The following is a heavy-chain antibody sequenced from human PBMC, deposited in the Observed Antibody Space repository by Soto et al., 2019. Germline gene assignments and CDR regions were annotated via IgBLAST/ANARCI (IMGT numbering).Heavy chain of an antibody. CDR3: ASRATVTTLLEDYYYMDV. D-gene: IGHD4-4*01. CDR1: GGTFSSYT. Sequence: ASVKVSCKASGGTFSSYTISWVRQAPGQGLEWMGRIIPILGIANYAQKFQGRVTITADKSTSTAYMELSSLRSEDTAVYYCASRATVTTLLEDYYYMDVWGKGTTVTVSS. J-gene: IGHJ6*03. CDR2: IIPILGIA. V-gene: IGHV1-69*02.